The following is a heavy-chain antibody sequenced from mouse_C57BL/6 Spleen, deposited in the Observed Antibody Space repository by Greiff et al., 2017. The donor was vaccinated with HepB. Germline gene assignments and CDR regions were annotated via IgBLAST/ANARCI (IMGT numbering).Heavy chain of an antibody. CDR2: IYPGDGDT. Sequence: QVQLKQSGAELVKPGASVKISCKASGYAFSSYWMNWVKQRPGKGLEWIGQIYPGDGDTNYNGKFKGKATLTADKSSSTAYMQLSSLTSEDSAVYFCARGGAVVIYYYAMDYWGQGTSVTVSS. J-gene: IGHJ4*01. CDR1: GYAFSSYW. D-gene: IGHD1-1*01. V-gene: IGHV1-80*01. CDR3: ARGGAVVIYYYAMDY.